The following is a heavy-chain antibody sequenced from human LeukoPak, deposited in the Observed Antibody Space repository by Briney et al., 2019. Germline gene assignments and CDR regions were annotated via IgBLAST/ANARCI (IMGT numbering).Heavy chain of an antibody. J-gene: IGHJ4*02. CDR3: AIQGPGLGDYGPLFDY. CDR2: MNPNSGNT. D-gene: IGHD4-17*01. V-gene: IGHV1-8*01. CDR1: GYTFTSYD. Sequence: ASVKVSCKASGYTFTSYDINWVRQATGQGLEWMGWMNPNSGNTGYAQKFQGRVTMTRNTSISTAYMELSSLRSEDTAVYYCAIQGPGLGDYGPLFDYWGQGTLVTVSS.